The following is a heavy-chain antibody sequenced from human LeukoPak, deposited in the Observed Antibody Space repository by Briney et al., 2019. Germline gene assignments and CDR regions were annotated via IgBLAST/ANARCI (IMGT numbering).Heavy chain of an antibody. CDR1: GFTFDDYA. CDR3: AKDVEMDSSGR. D-gene: IGHD3-22*01. CDR2: ISWNSGSI. Sequence: GGSLRLSCAASGFTFDDYAMHWVRQAPGKGLEWVSGISWNSGSIGYADSVKGRFTISRDNAKNSLYLQMNSPRAEDTALYYCAKDVEMDSSGRWGQGTLVTVSS. J-gene: IGHJ4*02. V-gene: IGHV3-9*01.